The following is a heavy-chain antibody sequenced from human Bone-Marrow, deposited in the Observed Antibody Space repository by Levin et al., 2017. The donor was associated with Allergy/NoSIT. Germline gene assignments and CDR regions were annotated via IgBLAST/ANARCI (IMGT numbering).Heavy chain of an antibody. CDR2: INPNSGGT. CDR1: GYTFTGYY. V-gene: IGHV1-2*02. J-gene: IGHJ4*02. Sequence: GESLKISCKASGYTFTGYYIHWVRQAPGQGLEWMGWINPNSGGTNHAQKFQGRVTMTRDTSISTTYMELSRLRSDDTAVYYCARDGNFDYWGQGTLVTVSS. CDR3: ARDGNFDY.